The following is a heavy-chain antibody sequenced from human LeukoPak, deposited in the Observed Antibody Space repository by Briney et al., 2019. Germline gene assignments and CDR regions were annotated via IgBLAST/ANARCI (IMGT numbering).Heavy chain of an antibody. J-gene: IGHJ4*02. Sequence: PSETLSLTCAVYGGSFSGYYWSWIRQPPRKGLEWIGEINHSGSTNYNPSLKSRVTISVDTSKNQFSLKLSSVTAADTAVYYCASRTYYYDSSGYSPFGYWGQGTLVTVSS. D-gene: IGHD3-22*01. V-gene: IGHV4-34*01. CDR3: ASRTYYYDSSGYSPFGY. CDR1: GGSFSGYY. CDR2: INHSGST.